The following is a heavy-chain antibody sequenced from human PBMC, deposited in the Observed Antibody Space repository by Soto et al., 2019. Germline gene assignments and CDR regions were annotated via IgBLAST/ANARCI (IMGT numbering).Heavy chain of an antibody. V-gene: IGHV2-5*02. CDR1: GFSLTTSGVG. J-gene: IGHJ5*02. CDR2: IYWDDDK. CDR3: ALSLGEDWFDP. D-gene: IGHD3-16*01. Sequence: QITLKESGPTLVKSTQTLTLTCTFSGFSLTTSGVGVGWIRQPPGKALEWLALIYWDDDKRYSPSLKSRLTITKDTSKNQVVLTMTNMDPVDTATYYCALSLGEDWFDPWGQGTLVTVSS.